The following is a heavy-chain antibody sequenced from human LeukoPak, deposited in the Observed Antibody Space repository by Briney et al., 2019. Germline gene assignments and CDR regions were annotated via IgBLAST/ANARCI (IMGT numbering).Heavy chain of an antibody. V-gene: IGHV3-48*03. D-gene: IGHD3-10*01. CDR1: GFIFSFYE. J-gene: IGHJ6*02. CDR2: ISTSGSTI. CDR3: ARGHDLDRAAHTQFYGMDV. Sequence: GGSLRLSCVASGFIFSFYEFNWVRQAPGEGPEWISYISTSGSTIYSLDSVKGRFTISRDNAKNSLYLQMSSLRAEDTDVYYCARGHDLDRAAHTQFYGMDVWGQGTTVTVSS.